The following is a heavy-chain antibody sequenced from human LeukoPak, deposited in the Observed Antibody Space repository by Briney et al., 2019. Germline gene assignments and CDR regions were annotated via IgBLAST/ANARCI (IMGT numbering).Heavy chain of an antibody. CDR1: GASMRSSNCY. V-gene: IGHV4-39*01. J-gene: IGHJ4*02. Sequence: PSETLSLTCTVSGASMRSSNCYWGWVRQSPGKELEWIGSFYYRGSTYYNPALKSRVTMSVDTSKSQFSLSLSSVPASDTSIYYCTTSRRDAYSYSGSLFDSWGQGTLVTVSS. D-gene: IGHD5-24*01. CDR3: TTSRRDAYSYSGSLFDS. CDR2: FYYRGST.